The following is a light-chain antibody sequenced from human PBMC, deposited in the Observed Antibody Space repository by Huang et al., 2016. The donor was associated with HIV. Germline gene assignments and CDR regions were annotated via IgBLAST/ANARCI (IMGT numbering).Light chain of an antibody. Sequence: DIVMTQTPLSLSVTPGQPASISCKSSQSLLHSDGKTHLYWYLQKPGQSPQLLIYELSNRFSGGPDRFTGSGSGTNFTLKISRVEAEDVGVYHCMQTLQSATFGQGTRVEIK. J-gene: IGKJ1*01. CDR1: QSLLHSDGKTH. CDR3: MQTLQSAT. CDR2: ELS. V-gene: IGKV2D-29*02.